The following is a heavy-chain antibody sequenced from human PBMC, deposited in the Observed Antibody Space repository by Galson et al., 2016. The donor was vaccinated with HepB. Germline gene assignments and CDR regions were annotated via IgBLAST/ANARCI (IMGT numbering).Heavy chain of an antibody. CDR1: GFTFSNYA. CDR3: VKVGGSGSY. J-gene: IGHJ4*02. CDR2: ITSDGDGT. Sequence: SLRLSCAASGFTFSNYAMNWVRQAPGKGLEFVSGITSDGDGTYDADSVKGRFTISRDNSENTLYLQMTSLRTEDTAVYFCVKVGGSGSYWGQGTLVTVSS. D-gene: IGHD3-3*01. V-gene: IGHV3-64D*06.